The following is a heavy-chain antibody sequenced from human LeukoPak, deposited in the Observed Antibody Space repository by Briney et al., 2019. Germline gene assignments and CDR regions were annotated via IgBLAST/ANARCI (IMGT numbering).Heavy chain of an antibody. V-gene: IGHV1-46*01. CDR3: AREMYYYGSGRHTEFDP. CDR2: INPSGGST. J-gene: IGHJ5*02. D-gene: IGHD3-10*01. CDR1: GYTFTSYY. Sequence: ASVKVSCKASGYTFTSYYMHWVRQAPGQGLEWMGIINPSGGSTSYAQKFQGRVTMTRDTSTSTVYMELSSLRSEDKAVYYCAREMYYYGSGRHTEFDPWGQGTLVTVSS.